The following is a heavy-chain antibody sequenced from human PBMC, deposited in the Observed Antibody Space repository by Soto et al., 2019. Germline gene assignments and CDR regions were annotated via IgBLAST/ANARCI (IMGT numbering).Heavy chain of an antibody. J-gene: IGHJ4*02. V-gene: IGHV3-30*18. CDR1: GFTFSNYG. CDR2: ISHDGSHK. Sequence: GGSLRLSCAASGFTFSNYGIHWVRQAPGKGLEWVAVISHDGSHKYYGDSVKGRFIISRDNSKNTLYLQMNSLRAEDTGVYYCAKFYPASQAVAGWEFDYWGQGTLVTVSS. D-gene: IGHD6-19*01. CDR3: AKFYPASQAVAGWEFDY.